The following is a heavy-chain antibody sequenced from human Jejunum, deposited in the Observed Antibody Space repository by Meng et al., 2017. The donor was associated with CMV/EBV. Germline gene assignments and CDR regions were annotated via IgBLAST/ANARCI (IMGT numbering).Heavy chain of an antibody. CDR1: GFTFSDYW. D-gene: IGHD2/OR15-2a*01. J-gene: IGHJ4*02. V-gene: IGHV3-74*01. CDR3: ARDFLHRGN. Sequence: LSCAASGFTFSDYWMRWVRQAPGKGLVWVSAIKTDGSDTRYADSVKGRFTISRDNAKNTLYLQMSSLRVEDTAVYYCARDFLHRGNWGQGSLVTVSS. CDR2: IKTDGSDT.